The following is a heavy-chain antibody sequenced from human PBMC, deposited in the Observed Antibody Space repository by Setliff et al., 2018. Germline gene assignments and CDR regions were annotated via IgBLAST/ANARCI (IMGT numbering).Heavy chain of an antibody. D-gene: IGHD1-1*01. V-gene: IGHV1-69*13. CDR3: ARGYRVTPPRADAFDI. CDR2: IIPLFGTT. J-gene: IGHJ3*02. Sequence: SVKVSCKASGGNFNNYAINWVRQAPGQGLEWVGRIIPLFGTTNFAQEFQGRVTITADESTETTYMDLTSLRSEDTAVYYCARGYRVTPPRADAFDIWGQGTLVTVSS. CDR1: GGNFNNYA.